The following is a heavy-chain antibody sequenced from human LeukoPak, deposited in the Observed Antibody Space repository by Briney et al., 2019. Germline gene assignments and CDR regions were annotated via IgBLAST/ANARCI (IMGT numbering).Heavy chain of an antibody. D-gene: IGHD6-13*01. J-gene: IGHJ4*02. CDR3: AREVSSSWYGTNDY. V-gene: IGHV3-64*01. Sequence: GGSLRLPCAASGFTFSSYAMHWVRQAPGKGLEYVSAISSNGGSTYYANSVKGRFTISRDNSKNTLYLQMGSLRAEDMAVYYCAREVSSSWYGTNDYWGQGTLVTVSS. CDR2: ISSNGGST. CDR1: GFTFSSYA.